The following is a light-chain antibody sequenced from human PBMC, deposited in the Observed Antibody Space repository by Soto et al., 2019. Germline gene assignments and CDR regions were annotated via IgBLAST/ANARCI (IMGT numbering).Light chain of an antibody. J-gene: IGLJ2*01. V-gene: IGLV2-14*03. CDR1: SSDIGAYNF. CDR3: TSWTTSTTMI. CDR2: DVD. Sequence: QSALTQPASVSGSPGQSITISCTGNSSDIGAYNFVSWYQQHPGKAPKLMLYDVDIRPSGVSNRFSGSKSGNTASLTSSGLQAEDEADYYCTSWTTSTTMIFGGGTKVTVL.